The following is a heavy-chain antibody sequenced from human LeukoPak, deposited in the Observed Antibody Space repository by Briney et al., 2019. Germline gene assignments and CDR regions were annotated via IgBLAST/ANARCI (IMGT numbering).Heavy chain of an antibody. J-gene: IGHJ4*02. CDR1: GGSISSSSYY. CDR3: ARVGTYGSGSYLSWLDY. V-gene: IGHV4-61*01. CDR2: IYYSGST. D-gene: IGHD3-10*01. Sequence: PSETLSLTCTVSGGSISSSSYYWSWIRQPPGKGLEWIGYIYYSGSTNYNPSLKSRVTISVDTSKNQFSLKLSSVTAADTAVYYCARVGTYGSGSYLSWLDYWGQGTLVTVSS.